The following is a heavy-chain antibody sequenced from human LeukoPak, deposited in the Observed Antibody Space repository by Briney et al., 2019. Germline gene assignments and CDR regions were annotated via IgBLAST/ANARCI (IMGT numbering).Heavy chain of an antibody. CDR1: SGSISSYY. CDR2: IYYSGST. D-gene: IGHD3-9*01. V-gene: IGHV4-59*01. J-gene: IGHJ6*02. Sequence: SETLSLTCTVSSGSISSYYWSWIRQPPGKGLEWIGCIYYSGSTNYNPSLKSRVTISVDTSKNQFSLKLSSVTAADTAVYYCARVRYFDWLLNYYYGMDVWGQGTTVTVSS. CDR3: ARVRYFDWLLNYYYGMDV.